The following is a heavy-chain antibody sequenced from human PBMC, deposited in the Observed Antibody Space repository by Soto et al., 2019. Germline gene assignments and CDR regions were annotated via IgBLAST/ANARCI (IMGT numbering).Heavy chain of an antibody. V-gene: IGHV3-74*01. CDR3: ARGARNYYYFDY. CDR2: IYTDGSRA. D-gene: IGHD1-7*01. Sequence: EVQLVESGGGLVQPGGSLRLSCAASGFTFSSYWMHWVRQAPGKGLVWVSRIYTDGSRADYADSVKGRFTISRDNAKNTVYLQVNSLGAEDTALYYCARGARNYYYFDYWGQGTLVTVSS. J-gene: IGHJ4*02. CDR1: GFTFSSYW.